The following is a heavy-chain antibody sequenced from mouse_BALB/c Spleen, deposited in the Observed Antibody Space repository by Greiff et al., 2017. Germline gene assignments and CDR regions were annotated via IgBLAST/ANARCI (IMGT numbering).Heavy chain of an antibody. V-gene: IGHV5-12-2*01. D-gene: IGHD1-2*01. CDR2: ISNGGGST. CDR1: GFTFSSYT. J-gene: IGHJ4*01. CDR3: ARHKNEVLRPRGYAMDY. Sequence: EVQGVESGGGLVQPGGSLKLSCAASGFTFSSYTMSWVRQTPEKRLEWVAYISNGGGSTYYPDTVKGRFTISRDNAKNTLYLQMSSLKSEDTAMYYCARHKNEVLRPRGYAMDYWGQGTSVTVSS.